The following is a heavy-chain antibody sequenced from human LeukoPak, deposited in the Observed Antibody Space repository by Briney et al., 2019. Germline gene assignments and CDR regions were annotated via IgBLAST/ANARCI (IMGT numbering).Heavy chain of an antibody. CDR1: GFTFSSST. CDR2: IVVGSGNT. Sequence: SVKVSCKASGFTFSSSTMQWVRQARGQRLEWIGWIVVGSGNTSYAQKFQERVTISRDMSTSTAYMEPSSLTSEDTAVFYCAADGPADLFDGSEDPPRDAFEIWGQGAMVTVSS. CDR3: AADGPADLFDGSEDPPRDAFEI. V-gene: IGHV1-58*02. J-gene: IGHJ3*02. D-gene: IGHD3-22*01.